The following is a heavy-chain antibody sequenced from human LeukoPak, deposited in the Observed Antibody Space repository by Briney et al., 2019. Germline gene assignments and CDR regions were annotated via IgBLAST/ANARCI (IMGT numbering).Heavy chain of an antibody. Sequence: TGGSLRLSCAASGFNFDDYAMHWVRQAPGKGLEWVSGISWNSGGIGYADSVKGRFTISRDNAKNSLYLQMNSLRAEDTAFYYCAKGRSMVATLLDAFDIWGQGTMVTVSS. D-gene: IGHD2-21*02. CDR1: GFNFDDYA. CDR3: AKGRSMVATLLDAFDI. V-gene: IGHV3-9*01. J-gene: IGHJ3*02. CDR2: ISWNSGGI.